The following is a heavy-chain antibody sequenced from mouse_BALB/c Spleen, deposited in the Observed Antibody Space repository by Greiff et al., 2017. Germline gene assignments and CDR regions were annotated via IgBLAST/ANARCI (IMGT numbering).Heavy chain of an antibody. J-gene: IGHJ4*01. V-gene: IGHV14-3*02. CDR3: ARKGVYYYGSSPPAMDY. CDR1: GFNIKDTY. Sequence: EVQLQQSGAELVKPGASVKLSCTASGFNIKDTYMHWVKQRPEQGLEWIGRIDPANGNTKYDPKFQGKATITADTSSNTAYLQLSSLTSEDTAVYYCARKGVYYYGSSPPAMDYWGQGTSVTVSS. D-gene: IGHD1-1*01. CDR2: IDPANGNT.